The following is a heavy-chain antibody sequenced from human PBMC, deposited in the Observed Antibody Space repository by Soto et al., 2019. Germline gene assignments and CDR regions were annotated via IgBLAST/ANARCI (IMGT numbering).Heavy chain of an antibody. CDR2: IYYSGST. D-gene: IGHD3-10*01. CDR1: GGSISSYY. V-gene: IGHV4-59*01. J-gene: IGHJ5*02. CDR3: ARDPGYYGSGNNWIDP. Sequence: PSETLSLTCTVSGGSISSYYWSWIRQPPGKGLEWIGYIYYSGSTNYNPSLKSRVTISVDTSKNQFSLKLSSVTAADTAVYYCARDPGYYGSGNNWIDPWGQGTLVTVSS.